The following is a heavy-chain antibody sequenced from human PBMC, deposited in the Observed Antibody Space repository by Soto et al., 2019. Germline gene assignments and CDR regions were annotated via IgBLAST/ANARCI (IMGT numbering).Heavy chain of an antibody. V-gene: IGHV3-15*01. J-gene: IGHJ3*02. D-gene: IGHD2-15*01. CDR2: IKSKTDGGTT. Sequence: YCAASGFTFSNAWMSWVRQAPGKGLEWVGRIKSKTDGGTTDYAAPVKGRFTISRDDSKNTLYLQMNSLKTEDTAVYYCTTSFTIVETYAFDIWGQGTMVTVSS. CDR3: TTSFTIVETYAFDI. CDR1: GFTFSNAW.